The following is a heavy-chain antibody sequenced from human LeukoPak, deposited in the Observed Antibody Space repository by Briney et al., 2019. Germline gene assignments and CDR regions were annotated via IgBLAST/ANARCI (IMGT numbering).Heavy chain of an antibody. CDR1: GFTFSSYD. D-gene: IGHD4-17*01. V-gene: IGHV3-13*05. Sequence: GGPLRLSCAASGFTFSSYDMHWVRPATGKGLEWVSAIGTAGDPYYPGSVKGRFTISRENAKNSLYLQMNSLRAGDTAVYYCARDNGDDGMDVWGKGTTVTVSS. CDR2: IGTAGDP. J-gene: IGHJ6*04. CDR3: ARDNGDDGMDV.